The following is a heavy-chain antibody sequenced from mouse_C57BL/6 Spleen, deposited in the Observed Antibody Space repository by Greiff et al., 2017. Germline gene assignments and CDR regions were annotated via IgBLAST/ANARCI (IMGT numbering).Heavy chain of an antibody. V-gene: IGHV5-4*03. CDR3: ARIAGPYYAMDY. CDR2: ISDGGSYT. D-gene: IGHD1-1*01. Sequence: EVKLMESGGGLVKPGGSLKLSCAASGFTFSSYAMPWVRQTPEKRLEWVATISDGGSYTYYPDNVKGRFTISRDNAKNHLYLQMSHLKSEDTAMYYCARIAGPYYAMDYWGQGTSVTVSS. CDR1: GFTFSSYA. J-gene: IGHJ4*01.